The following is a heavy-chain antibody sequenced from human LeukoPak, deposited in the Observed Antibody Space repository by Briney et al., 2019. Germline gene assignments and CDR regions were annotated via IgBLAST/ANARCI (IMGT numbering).Heavy chain of an antibody. CDR3: AKQAVDLHLYRPKRYYFDY. J-gene: IGHJ4*02. V-gene: IGHV3-23*01. CDR2: ISGSGGST. D-gene: IGHD3-9*01. Sequence: GGSLRLSCAASGFTFSSYAMSWVRQAPGKGLEWVSAISGSGGSTYYADSVKGRFTISRDNSKNTLYLQMNSLRAEDTAVYYCAKQAVDLHLYRPKRYYFDYWGQGTLVTVSP. CDR1: GFTFSSYA.